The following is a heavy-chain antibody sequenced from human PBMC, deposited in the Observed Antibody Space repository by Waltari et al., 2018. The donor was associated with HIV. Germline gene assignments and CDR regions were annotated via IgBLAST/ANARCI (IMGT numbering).Heavy chain of an antibody. Sequence: QLQLQESGPGLVKPSETLSLTCTVSGGSINSSSYYWGWIRQPPGKGLEWIGSIYYSGSTYYNPSLKSRVTISVDTSKNQFSLKLSSVTAADTAVYYCARADIVLMVYAPHFDYWGQGTLVTVSS. V-gene: IGHV4-39*01. CDR2: IYYSGST. CDR3: ARADIVLMVYAPHFDY. J-gene: IGHJ4*02. D-gene: IGHD2-8*01. CDR1: GGSINSSSYY.